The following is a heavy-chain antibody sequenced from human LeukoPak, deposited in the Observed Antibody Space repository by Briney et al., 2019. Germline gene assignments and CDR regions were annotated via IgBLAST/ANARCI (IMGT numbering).Heavy chain of an antibody. D-gene: IGHD2-15*01. CDR3: ARGVGYGRGYCSGGSCYYYYYYMDV. CDR1: GYTFTGYY. Sequence: ASVKVSCKASGYTFTGYYMHWVRQAPGQGLEWMGWINPNSGGTNYAQKFQGRVTMTRDTSISTAYMELSSLRSEDTAVYYCARGVGYGRGYCSGGSCYYYYYYMDVWGKGTTVTVSS. CDR2: INPNSGGT. V-gene: IGHV1-2*02. J-gene: IGHJ6*03.